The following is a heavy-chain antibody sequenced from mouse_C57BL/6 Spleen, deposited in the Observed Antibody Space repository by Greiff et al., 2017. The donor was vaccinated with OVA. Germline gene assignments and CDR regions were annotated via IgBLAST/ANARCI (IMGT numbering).Heavy chain of an antibody. CDR1: GYSITCCYY. J-gene: IGHJ1*03. CDR2: ISYDGSN. Sequence: VQLQQSGPGFVKPSQSLSLTCSVTGYSITCCYYWNWIRHFPGNKLELMGYISYDGSNNNNQALKNRMSNTGDTTKNQFFMKLNTVTTEDTATYYCARGYFDVWGTGTTVTVSS. CDR3: ARGYFDV. V-gene: IGHV3-6*01.